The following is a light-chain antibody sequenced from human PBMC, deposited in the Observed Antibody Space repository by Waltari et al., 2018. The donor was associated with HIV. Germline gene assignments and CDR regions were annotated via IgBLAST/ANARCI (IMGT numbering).Light chain of an antibody. CDR1: QIISNY. V-gene: IGKV1-39*01. J-gene: IGKJ1*01. CDR2: AAA. CDR3: QQSYSTTWT. Sequence: DIQLTQSTSSLSASVGDRVTITCRASQIISNYLNWYQQKPGKAPKLLIYAAATLQSGVPSRFSGSGSGTDFTLIISSLQPEDFATYYCQQSYSTTWTFGQGTKVEIK.